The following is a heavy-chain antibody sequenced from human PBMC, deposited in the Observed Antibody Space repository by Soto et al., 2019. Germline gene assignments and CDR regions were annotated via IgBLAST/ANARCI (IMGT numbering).Heavy chain of an antibody. D-gene: IGHD3-3*01. CDR1: GFTFSSYA. Sequence: GGSLRLSCAASGFTFSSYAMSWVRQAPGKGLEWVSAISGSGGSTYYADSVKGRFTISRDNSKNTLFLQRNSLGAEDMAVYYCAKDLSISEYYDFWSGYYSLGAFDIWGQGTMVTVSS. CDR3: AKDLSISEYYDFWSGYYSLGAFDI. J-gene: IGHJ3*02. V-gene: IGHV3-23*01. CDR2: ISGSGGST.